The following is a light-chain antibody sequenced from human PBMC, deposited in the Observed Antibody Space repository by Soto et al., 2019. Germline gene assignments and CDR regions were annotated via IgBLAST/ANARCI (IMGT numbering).Light chain of an antibody. CDR2: VAS. CDR1: QSVSRY. CDR3: QQHSNWPPS. V-gene: IGKV3-11*01. Sequence: EIVLTQSPATLSLSPGERATLSCRASQSVSRYLAWYQQKPGQAPRLLIYVASNRATGIPARFSGSGSGTDCTLTISSLEPEDSAVYYCQQHSNWPPSFGGGTKVESK. J-gene: IGKJ4*01.